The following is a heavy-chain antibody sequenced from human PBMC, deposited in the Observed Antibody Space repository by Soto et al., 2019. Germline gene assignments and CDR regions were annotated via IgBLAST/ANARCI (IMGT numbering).Heavy chain of an antibody. CDR3: TRDPPVVTSYYFDY. Sequence: PGGSLRLSCTASGFTFGDYAMSWFRQAPGKGLEWVGFIRSKAYGGTTEYAASVKGRFTISRDDSKSIAYLQMNSLKTEDTAVYYCTRDPPVVTSYYFDYWGQGTLVTVSS. J-gene: IGHJ4*02. V-gene: IGHV3-49*03. CDR2: IRSKAYGGTT. CDR1: GFTFGDYA. D-gene: IGHD2-21*02.